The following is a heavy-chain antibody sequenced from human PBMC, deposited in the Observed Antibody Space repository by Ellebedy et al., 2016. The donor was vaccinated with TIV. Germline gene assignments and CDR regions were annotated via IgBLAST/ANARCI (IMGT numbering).Heavy chain of an antibody. CDR2: ISSDGRNT. D-gene: IGHD3-22*01. V-gene: IGHV3-23*01. CDR3: AKGSSSGFTYDRVGFEY. Sequence: GESRKISCAASGFTFSSFAMHWVRQAPGKGLEWLSVISSDGRNTYPADSVKCRFTITRDNSKNTLYLQMNRLRTEDTAVYFCAKGSSSGFTYDRVGFEYWGQGALVTVSS. CDR1: GFTFSSFA. J-gene: IGHJ4*02.